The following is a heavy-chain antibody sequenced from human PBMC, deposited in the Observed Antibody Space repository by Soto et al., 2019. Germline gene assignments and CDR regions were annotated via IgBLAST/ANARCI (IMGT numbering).Heavy chain of an antibody. D-gene: IGHD5-12*01. CDR3: ARDRGYTGYDFAY. CDR1: GFTFSRYA. Sequence: EVQLVESGGGLVQPGGSLRLSCAASGFTFSRYAMNWVRQAPGKGLEGVSYINHDSGTIYYADSVKGRFTISRDNANNLLSLQMNSPRAEDTAVYYCARDRGYTGYDFAYWGQGTLVTVSS. J-gene: IGHJ4*02. CDR2: INHDSGTI. V-gene: IGHV3-48*01.